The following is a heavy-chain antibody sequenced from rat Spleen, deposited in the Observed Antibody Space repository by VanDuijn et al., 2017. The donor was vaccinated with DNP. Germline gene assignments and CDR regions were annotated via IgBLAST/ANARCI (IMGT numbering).Heavy chain of an antibody. CDR2: ISYDGGST. J-gene: IGHJ2*01. CDR1: GFTFSNYG. V-gene: IGHV5-20*01. Sequence: EVQLVESGGGLVQPGRSLKLSCAASGFTFSNYGMAWVRQAPTKGLEWVAYISYDGGSTYYGDSVKGRFTISRDNTKSTLYLQMNSLRPEDMATYYCTTLNSGTYDSWGQGVMVTVSS. CDR3: TTLNSGTYDS. D-gene: IGHD1-3*01.